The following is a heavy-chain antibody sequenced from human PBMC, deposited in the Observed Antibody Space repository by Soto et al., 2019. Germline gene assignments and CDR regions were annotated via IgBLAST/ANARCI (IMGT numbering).Heavy chain of an antibody. J-gene: IGHJ6*03. CDR1: GGSISSYY. CDR3: ATTSRSYYGSGSYKNYYYYMDV. D-gene: IGHD3-10*01. Sequence: PSETLSLTCTVSGGSISSYYWSWSRLPQGQGLEWIGSIYYSGSTYYTPSLKSRVTISVDTSKNQFSLKLSSVTAADTAVYYCATTSRSYYGSGSYKNYYYYMDVWGKGTTVTVSS. CDR2: IYYSGST. V-gene: IGHV4-59*05.